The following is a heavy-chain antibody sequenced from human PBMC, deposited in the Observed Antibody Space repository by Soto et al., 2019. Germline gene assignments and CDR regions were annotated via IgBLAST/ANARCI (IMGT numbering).Heavy chain of an antibody. V-gene: IGHV4-4*02. CDR3: ENCMTALGPIDY. Sequence: QVQLQESGPGLVKPSGTLSLTCAVSGGSISSSNWWSWVRQPPGKGLEWIGEIYHSGSTNYNPSLKSRVTISVDKSKNQFALKLISVTATDTAVCYCENCMTALGPIDYWGQGTLVTVSS. CDR2: IYHSGST. J-gene: IGHJ4*02. CDR1: GGSISSSNW. D-gene: IGHD2-8*01.